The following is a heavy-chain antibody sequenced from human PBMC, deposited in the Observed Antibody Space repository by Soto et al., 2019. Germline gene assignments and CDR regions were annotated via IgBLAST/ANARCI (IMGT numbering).Heavy chain of an antibody. CDR2: INSDGSST. Sequence: PGGSLRLSCAASGFTFSSYWMHWVRQAPGKGLVWVSRINSDGSSTSYADSVKGRFTISRDNAKNTLYLQMNSLRAEDTAVYYCASTLEYCSSTSCYPFDYWGQGTLVTVSS. CDR1: GFTFSSYW. D-gene: IGHD2-2*01. V-gene: IGHV3-74*01. J-gene: IGHJ4*02. CDR3: ASTLEYCSSTSCYPFDY.